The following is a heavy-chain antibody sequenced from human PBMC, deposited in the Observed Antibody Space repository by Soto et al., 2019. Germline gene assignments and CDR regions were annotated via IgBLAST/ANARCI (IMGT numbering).Heavy chain of an antibody. D-gene: IGHD3-10*01. CDR3: ARDFYGSGSYYYYGMAV. V-gene: IGHV3-53*01. Sequence: PGGSLRLSCGASGFTVSSNYMSWVRQAPGKGLEWVSVIYSGGSTYYADSVKGRFTISRDNSKNTLYLQMNSLRAEDTAVYYCARDFYGSGSYYYYGMAVWGQGTTVTVSS. J-gene: IGHJ6*02. CDR1: GFTVSSNY. CDR2: IYSGGST.